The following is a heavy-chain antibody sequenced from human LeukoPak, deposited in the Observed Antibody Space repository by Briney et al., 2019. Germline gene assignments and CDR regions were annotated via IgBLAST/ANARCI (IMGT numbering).Heavy chain of an antibody. CDR3: ARDYGGNSVY. Sequence: GGSLRLSCAASGFTFSSYWMSWVRQAPGKGLEWVANIKEDGSEEYYVDSVKGRFTISRDNAKNSLYLQMNSLRAEDTAMYYCARDYGGNSVYWGQGTLVTVSS. CDR2: IKEDGSEE. CDR1: GFTFSSYW. V-gene: IGHV3-7*01. D-gene: IGHD4-23*01. J-gene: IGHJ4*02.